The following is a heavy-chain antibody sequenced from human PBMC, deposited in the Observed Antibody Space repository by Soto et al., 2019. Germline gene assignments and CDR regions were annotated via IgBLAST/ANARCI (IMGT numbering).Heavy chain of an antibody. CDR3: ARVGDSGYYWYFDY. J-gene: IGHJ4*02. Sequence: CTVSGGSISSGGYYWSWIRQHPGKGLECIGRVFSSGTTNYNPSLKSRVTMSVDTSKNQLSLKLTSVTAADTAVYYCARVGDSGYYWYFDYWGQGALVTVSS. D-gene: IGHD3-22*01. V-gene: IGHV4-31*03. CDR2: VFSSGTT. CDR1: GGSISSGGYY.